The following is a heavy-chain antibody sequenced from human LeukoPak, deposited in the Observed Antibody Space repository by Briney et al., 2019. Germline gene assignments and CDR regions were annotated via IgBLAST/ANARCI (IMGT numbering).Heavy chain of an antibody. D-gene: IGHD1-1*01. J-gene: IGHJ4*02. V-gene: IGHV3-23*01. Sequence: GGSLRLSCAASGFTFSNNGMNWVRQAPGKGLQWVSSISRGGGRTFYADSVKGRFTISRDDSKSTLFLQMNSLRADDTAVYYCASSFGTSTGGTNYWGQGALVTVSS. CDR1: GFTFSNNG. CDR2: ISRGGGRT. CDR3: ASSFGTSTGGTNY.